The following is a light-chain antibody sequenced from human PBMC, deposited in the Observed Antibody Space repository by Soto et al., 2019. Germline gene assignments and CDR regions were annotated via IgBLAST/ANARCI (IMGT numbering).Light chain of an antibody. CDR1: SSDVGGYNQ. V-gene: IGLV2-8*01. CDR3: ASYAGDNNVV. Sequence: QSVLTQPPSASGSPGQSVTVSCTGTSSDVGGYNQVSWYQQHPGKAPKLVIYEVTKRPSGVPDRFSGSKSGDTASLTVSGLQAEDEADYYCASYAGDNNVVFGGGTKLTVL. CDR2: EVT. J-gene: IGLJ2*01.